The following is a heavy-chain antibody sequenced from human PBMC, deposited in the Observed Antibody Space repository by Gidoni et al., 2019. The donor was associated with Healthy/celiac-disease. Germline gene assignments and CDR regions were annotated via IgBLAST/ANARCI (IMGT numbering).Heavy chain of an antibody. J-gene: IGHJ4*02. V-gene: IGHV5-51*01. CDR2: IYPGDSDT. D-gene: IGHD3-10*01. CDR1: GYSFTGYW. CDR3: ARQGGFGGIFDY. Sequence: EVQLVQSGAEVKKPVESLTISCKGSGYSFTGYWIGGVRQMPGKGLEWMGIIYPGDSDTRDSPSCQGKITISADKYISTAYLQWSSLKAAETARYYSARQGGFGGIFDYWGQGTLVTVSS.